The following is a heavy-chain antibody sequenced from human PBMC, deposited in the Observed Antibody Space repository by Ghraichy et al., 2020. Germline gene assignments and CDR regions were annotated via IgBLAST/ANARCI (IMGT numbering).Heavy chain of an antibody. CDR1: GGSISSYY. Sequence: SETLSLTCTVSGGSISSYYWSWIRQPAGKGLEWIGRIYTSGSTNYNPSLKSRVTMSVDTSKNQFSLKLSSVTAADTAVYYCARDLKGVGNAGVSYYYYGMDVWGQGTTVTVSS. CDR3: ARDLKGVGNAGVSYYYYGMDV. J-gene: IGHJ6*02. D-gene: IGHD3-10*01. V-gene: IGHV4-4*07. CDR2: IYTSGST.